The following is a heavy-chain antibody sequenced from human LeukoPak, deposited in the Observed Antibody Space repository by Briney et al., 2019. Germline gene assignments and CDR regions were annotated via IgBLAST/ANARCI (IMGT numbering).Heavy chain of an antibody. CDR2: INPNSGGT. CDR1: GYTFTGYY. Sequence: ASVKVSCKASGYTFTGYYMHWVRQAPGQGLEWMGWINPNSGGTNYAQKFQGRVTMTRDTSISTAYMELSRLRSDDTAVYYCARDRLLEDRDFYSYYYMDVWGKGTTVTVSS. D-gene: IGHD1-1*01. CDR3: ARDRLLEDRDFYSYYYMDV. V-gene: IGHV1-2*02. J-gene: IGHJ6*03.